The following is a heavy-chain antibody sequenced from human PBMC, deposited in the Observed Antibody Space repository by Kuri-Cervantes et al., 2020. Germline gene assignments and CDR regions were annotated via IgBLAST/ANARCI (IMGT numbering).Heavy chain of an antibody. CDR3: AKDNGSSWRTNWFDP. V-gene: IGHV3-74*01. D-gene: IGHD6-13*01. J-gene: IGHJ5*02. Sequence: GESLKISCAASGFTFSSYWMHWVRQAPGKGLVWVSRINSDGSSTSYADSVKGRFTISRDNAKNSLYLQMNSLRAEDTALYYCAKDNGSSWRTNWFDPWGQGTLVTVSS. CDR2: INSDGSST. CDR1: GFTFSSYW.